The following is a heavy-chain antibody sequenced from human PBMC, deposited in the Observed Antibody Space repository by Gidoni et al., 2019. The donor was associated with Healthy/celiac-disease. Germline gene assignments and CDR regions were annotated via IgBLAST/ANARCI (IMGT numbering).Heavy chain of an antibody. CDR3: AKDRRGYCSGGSCYPSVGY. J-gene: IGHJ4*02. D-gene: IGHD2-15*01. CDR2: ISGSGGST. V-gene: IGHV3-23*01. Sequence: VSAISGSGGSTYYADSVKGRFTISRDNSKNTLYLQMNSLRAEDTAVYYCAKDRRGYCSGGSCYPSVGYWGQGTLVTVSS.